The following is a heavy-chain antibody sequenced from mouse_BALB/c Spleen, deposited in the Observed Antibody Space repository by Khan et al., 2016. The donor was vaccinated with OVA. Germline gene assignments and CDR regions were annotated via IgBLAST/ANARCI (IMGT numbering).Heavy chain of an antibody. CDR1: GFTFSDYY. CDR3: LRDYYGDPFAY. J-gene: IGHJ3*01. D-gene: IGHD2-13*01. Sequence: EVELVESGGGLAKPGGSLKLSCAASGFTFSDYYMYWVRQTPEKKLEWVATISDGGSYTYYTDSVKGRFTISRDDAKNNLYLQMSSLKSEDTAIYYCLRDYYGDPFAYWGQGTLVTVSA. CDR2: ISDGGSYT. V-gene: IGHV5-4*02.